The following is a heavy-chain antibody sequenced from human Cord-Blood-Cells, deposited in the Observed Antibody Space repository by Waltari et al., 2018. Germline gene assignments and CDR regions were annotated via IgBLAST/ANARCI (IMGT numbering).Heavy chain of an antibody. CDR2: IYYSGRT. J-gene: IGHJ6*03. Sequence: QVQLQESGPGLVKPSQTLSLTCTVSGGSISSGDYYWSWIRQPPGKGLEWIGYIYYSGRTYYNPSLKSRVTISVDTSKNQFSLKLSCVTAADTAVYYCARVGCSGGSCYYYYYYMDVWGKGTTVTVSS. CDR3: ARVGCSGGSCYYYYYYMDV. CDR1: GGSISSGDYY. V-gene: IGHV4-30-4*08. D-gene: IGHD2-15*01.